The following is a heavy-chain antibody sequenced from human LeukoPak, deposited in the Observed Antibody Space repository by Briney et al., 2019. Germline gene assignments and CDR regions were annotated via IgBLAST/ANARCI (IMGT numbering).Heavy chain of an antibody. CDR2: ISSSSGYI. CDR1: GFSFSSYS. Sequence: GGSLRLSCAASGFSFSSYSMNWVRQAPGKGLEWVSSISSSSGYIYYADSVKGRFTISRDNAKNSLYLQMNSLRDEDTAIYYCARETTVIKKIDYWGQGTLVTVSS. J-gene: IGHJ4*02. D-gene: IGHD4-17*01. CDR3: ARETTVIKKIDY. V-gene: IGHV3-21*01.